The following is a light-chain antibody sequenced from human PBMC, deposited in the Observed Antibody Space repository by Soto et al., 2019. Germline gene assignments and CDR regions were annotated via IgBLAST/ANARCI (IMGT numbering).Light chain of an antibody. J-gene: IGLJ3*02. V-gene: IGLV1-44*01. CDR1: NFNIGSHT. CDR2: NNN. Sequence: QSVLTQPPSASGTPGQWVTISCSGSNFNIGSHTVNWYQQLPGTAPKLLMHNNNQRPSGVPDRFSGSKSGTSASLAISGLQSEDEADYSCSVWDDSLKGWVFGGGTKLTVL. CDR3: SVWDDSLKGWV.